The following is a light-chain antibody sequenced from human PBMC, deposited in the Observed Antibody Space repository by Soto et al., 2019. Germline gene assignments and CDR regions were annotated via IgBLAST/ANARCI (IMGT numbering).Light chain of an antibody. CDR2: GAS. CDR3: QQYGSSPFMYT. Sequence: EIVLTQSPGTLSLSPGERATLSYRASQSVSSNYLAWYQQKPGQAPRLLIYGASSRATGIPDRFSGSGSGTDFTLTISRLEPEDFAVYYCQQYGSSPFMYTFGQGTKLEIK. V-gene: IGKV3-20*01. J-gene: IGKJ2*01. CDR1: QSVSSNY.